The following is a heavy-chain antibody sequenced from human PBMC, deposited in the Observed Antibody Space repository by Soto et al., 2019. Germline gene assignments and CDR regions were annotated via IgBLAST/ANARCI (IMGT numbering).Heavy chain of an antibody. D-gene: IGHD3-22*01. CDR1: GGSISSSSYY. J-gene: IGHJ4*01. CDR2: IYYSGST. CDR3: ARRYYYDSSGYYFSPYYFDY. V-gene: IGHV4-39*01. Sequence: PSETLSLTCTVSGGSISSSSYYWGWIRQPPGKGLEWIGSIYYSGSTYYNPSLKSRVTISVDTSKNQFSLKLSSVTAADTAVYYCARRYYYDSSGYYFSPYYFDYWG.